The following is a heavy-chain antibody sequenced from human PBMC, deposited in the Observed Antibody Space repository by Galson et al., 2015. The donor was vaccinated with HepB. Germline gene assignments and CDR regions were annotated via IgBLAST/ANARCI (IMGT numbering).Heavy chain of an antibody. CDR2: INPRSAST. Sequence: SVKVSCKASGYTFTSYYTHWVRQAPGQGLEWMGIINPRSASTNYAQNFQGRLTMTRDTSTSTVYMELSSLGSEDTAVYYCARDHHYIWGSYRPPGYYYGLDVWGPGTTVTVSS. D-gene: IGHD3-16*02. CDR3: ARDHHYIWGSYRPPGYYYGLDV. CDR1: GYTFTSYY. J-gene: IGHJ6*02. V-gene: IGHV1-46*01.